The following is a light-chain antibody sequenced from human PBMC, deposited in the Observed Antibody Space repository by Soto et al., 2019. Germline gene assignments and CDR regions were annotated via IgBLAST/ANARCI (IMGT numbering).Light chain of an antibody. Sequence: QSVLTPPPSVSAAPGQKVTISCSGSSSNIGNNYVSWYQQLPGTAPKLLIYENNKRPSGIPDRFSGSKSGTSATLGITGLQTGDEADYYCGTWDSSLSGNYVFGTGTKLTVL. V-gene: IGLV1-51*02. CDR1: SSNIGNNY. CDR2: ENN. J-gene: IGLJ1*01. CDR3: GTWDSSLSGNYV.